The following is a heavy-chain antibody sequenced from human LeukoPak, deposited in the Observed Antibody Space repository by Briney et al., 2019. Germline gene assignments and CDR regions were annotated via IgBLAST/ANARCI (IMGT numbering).Heavy chain of an antibody. CDR1: GFSFSAYP. V-gene: IGHV3-23*01. J-gene: IGHJ6*03. CDR3: AKAPGSGWGDYYYYMDV. Sequence: PGGSLRLSCAASGFSFSAYPMGWVRQAPGKGLQWLSGISASGDVTFHADRVKGRFAISRDNSKNTLYLQMNSLRAEDTAVYYCAKAPGSGWGDYYYYMDVWGKGTTVTVSS. CDR2: ISASGDVT. D-gene: IGHD6-19*01.